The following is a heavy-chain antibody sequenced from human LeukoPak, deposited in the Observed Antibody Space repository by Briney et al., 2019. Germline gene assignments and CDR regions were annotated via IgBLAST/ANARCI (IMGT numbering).Heavy chain of an antibody. CDR3: ASTFGSGSFAWFDP. CDR2: ISPNGERI. J-gene: IGHJ5*02. CDR1: GFPFRSYV. D-gene: IGHD3-10*01. Sequence: PGGSLRLSCAASGFPFRSYVINWVRQAPGKGLEWVSSISPNGERIYYADSLKGRVTVSRDNAKESLYLQMNSLRVEDTAIYYCASTFGSGSFAWFDPWGQGTLVTVSS. V-gene: IGHV3-21*01.